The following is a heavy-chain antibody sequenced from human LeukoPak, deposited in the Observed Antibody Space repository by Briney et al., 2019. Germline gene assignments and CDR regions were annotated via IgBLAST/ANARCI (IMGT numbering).Heavy chain of an antibody. CDR2: MIDSGGST. CDR1: GFTFSRYA. D-gene: IGHD1-26*01. CDR3: AKYPYTNSGIARGYFDY. Sequence: GGSLRLSCAASGFTFSRYAMSWLRQAPAKGLEWVSTMIDSGGSTYYADSVKGRFTISRDNSKNTLYLQTNSLRAEDTAVYYCAKYPYTNSGIARGYFDYWGQGTLVTGSS. J-gene: IGHJ4*02. V-gene: IGHV3-23*01.